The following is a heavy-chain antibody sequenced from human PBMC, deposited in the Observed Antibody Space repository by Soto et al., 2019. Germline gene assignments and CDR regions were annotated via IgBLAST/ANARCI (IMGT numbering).Heavy chain of an antibody. Sequence: QVQLQESGPGLVKPSQTLSLTCTVSGGSITSSGFYWSWIRQLPGKGLEWIGYIYYGGSTYYNPSLKSRVTISVDTSKNQFSLKLTSVTAADTAVYYCTYGSGSSYYFDYWGLGTPTTVSS. CDR2: IYYGGST. D-gene: IGHD3-10*01. V-gene: IGHV4-31*03. J-gene: IGHJ4*02. CDR3: TYGSGSSYYFDY. CDR1: GGSITSSGFY.